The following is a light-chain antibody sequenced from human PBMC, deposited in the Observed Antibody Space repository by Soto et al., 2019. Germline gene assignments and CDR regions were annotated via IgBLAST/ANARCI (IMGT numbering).Light chain of an antibody. CDR3: AAWDDSLQAWV. J-gene: IGLJ3*02. CDR2: TDN. Sequence: QSVLTQPPSASGTPGQRVTISCSGSNSNIGRHTVNWYQQLPGTAPKLLIYTDNQRPSGVPDRFSDSKSGTSASLAISGLRSEDEAEYYCAAWDDSLQAWVFGGGTKLTVL. CDR1: NSNIGRHT. V-gene: IGLV1-44*01.